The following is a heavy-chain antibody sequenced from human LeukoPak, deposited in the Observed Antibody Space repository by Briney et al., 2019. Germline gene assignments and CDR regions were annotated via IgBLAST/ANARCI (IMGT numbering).Heavy chain of an antibody. D-gene: IGHD6-13*01. CDR1: GYTFTSYD. CDR3: AREGSYEQPTSNDAFDI. Sequence: ASVKVSCKASGYTFTSYDINWVRQVTGQGLEWMGWMNPNSGNTGYAQKFQGRVTMTRNTSISTAYMELSSLRSEDTAVYYCAREGSYEQPTSNDAFDIWGQGTMVTVSS. CDR2: MNPNSGNT. V-gene: IGHV1-8*01. J-gene: IGHJ3*02.